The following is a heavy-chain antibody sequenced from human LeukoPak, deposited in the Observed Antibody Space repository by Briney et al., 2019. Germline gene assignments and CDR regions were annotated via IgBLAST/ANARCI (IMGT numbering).Heavy chain of an antibody. V-gene: IGHV6-1*01. CDR2: TYYRSKWYN. CDR3: ARYVHGGNTGGIDY. CDR1: GDSVSTNSAA. D-gene: IGHD4-23*01. Sequence: SQTLPLTFAISGDSVSTNSAAWSWIRQSPSRGLEGLGRTYYRSKWYNDYAVSVRSRITITPDTSKNQFSLQLNSVTPEDTAVYFCARYVHGGNTGGIDYWGQGTLVTVSS. J-gene: IGHJ4*02.